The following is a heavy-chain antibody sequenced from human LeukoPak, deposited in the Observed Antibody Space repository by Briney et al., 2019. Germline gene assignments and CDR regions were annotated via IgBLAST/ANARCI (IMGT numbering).Heavy chain of an antibody. V-gene: IGHV1-69*02. D-gene: IGHD6-19*01. Sequence: SVKVSCKASGGTFSSYTINWVRQAPGQGLEWMGRIIPILGIANYAQKFQGRVTITADKSTSTAYMELSSLRSEDTAVYYCARGRRIAVAGSVWFDPWGQGTLVTVSS. CDR1: GGTFSSYT. CDR2: IIPILGIA. J-gene: IGHJ5*02. CDR3: ARGRRIAVAGSVWFDP.